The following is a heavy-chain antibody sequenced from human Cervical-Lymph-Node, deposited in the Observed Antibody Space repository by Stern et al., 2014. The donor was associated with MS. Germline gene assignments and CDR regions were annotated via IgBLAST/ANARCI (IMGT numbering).Heavy chain of an antibody. CDR2: LHHSGNT. CDR3: ARVKSGDYFDY. CDR1: GGSFTSSNW. J-gene: IGHJ4*02. D-gene: IGHD4-17*01. V-gene: IGHV4-4*02. Sequence: QVQLQESGPGLVKPSGTLSLTCAVSGGSFTSSNWRSLVRQSPRKGLEWVGVLHHSGNTSYNPSLKSRVTISVDTSKNPFSLKRSSVTAADTAVYYCARVKSGDYFDYWGQGTLVTVSS.